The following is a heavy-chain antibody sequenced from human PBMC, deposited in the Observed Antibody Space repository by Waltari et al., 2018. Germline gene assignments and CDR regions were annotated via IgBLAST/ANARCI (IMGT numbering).Heavy chain of an antibody. V-gene: IGHV1-24*01. CDR3: ATVLALRFLEWGFDL. CDR1: GYTLPELP. Sequence: QVQLVQSGAEVKKPGASVKVSCKVSGYTLPELPMHWVRQPPGKGLEWMGGFDPEDGETIYAQKFQGRVTMTEDTSTDTAYMELSSLRSEDTAVYYCATVLALRFLEWGFDLWGRGTLVTVSS. D-gene: IGHD3-3*01. J-gene: IGHJ2*01. CDR2: FDPEDGET.